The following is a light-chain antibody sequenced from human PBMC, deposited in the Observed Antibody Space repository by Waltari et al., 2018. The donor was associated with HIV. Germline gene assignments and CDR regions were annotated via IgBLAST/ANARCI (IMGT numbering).Light chain of an antibody. Sequence: HSVVTQPPSVPGPPGQTVTIACSGHTANIGIKTVHCYQHRPGTAPKRLIYGNYQRPSGVPDRFSASKSGTSASLAISSLQSEDEADYYCASWDASLNGWVFGGGTKLTVL. V-gene: IGLV1-44*01. CDR1: TANIGIKT. J-gene: IGLJ3*02. CDR2: GNY. CDR3: ASWDASLNGWV.